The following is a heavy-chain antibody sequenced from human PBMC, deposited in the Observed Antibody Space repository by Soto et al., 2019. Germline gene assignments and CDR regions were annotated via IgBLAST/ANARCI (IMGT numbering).Heavy chain of an antibody. V-gene: IGHV4-34*01. CDR1: GGSFSGYY. D-gene: IGHD5-12*01. CDR2: INHSGST. J-gene: IGHJ4*02. Sequence: SETLSLTCAVYGGSFSGYYWSWIRQPPGKGLEWIGEINHSGSTNYNPSLKSRVTISVDTSKNQFSLKLSSVTAADTAVYYCARGSSGKGYDYWGQGTLVTVSS. CDR3: ARGSSGKGYDY.